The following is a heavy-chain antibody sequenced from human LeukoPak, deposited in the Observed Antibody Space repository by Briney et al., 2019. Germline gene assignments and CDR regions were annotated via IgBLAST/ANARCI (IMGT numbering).Heavy chain of an antibody. V-gene: IGHV3-74*03. D-gene: IGHD1-20*01. CDR2: IYSDGSDT. J-gene: IGHJ3*02. CDR3: AKEGYIWNGKNAFDI. Sequence: GGSLRLSCAASGFTFSNAWMHWVRQAPGKGLVWVSRIYSDGSDTTYADSVKGRFIISRNNAKNTLYLQMNSLRAEDTAVYYCAKEGYIWNGKNAFDIWGQGTMVTVSS. CDR1: GFTFSNAW.